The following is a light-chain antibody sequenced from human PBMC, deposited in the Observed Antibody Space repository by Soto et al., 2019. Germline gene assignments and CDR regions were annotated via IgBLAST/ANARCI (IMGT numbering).Light chain of an antibody. Sequence: QAVVTQEPSFSVSPGRTVTLTCGLSSGSVSTSYYPSWYQQTPGQAPRTLIYSTNTRSSGVPDRFSGSILGNKAALTITGAQAEDEDDYSCELYMGSGICVFGGGTKLTVL. CDR2: STN. CDR1: SGSVSTSYY. CDR3: ELYMGSGICV. J-gene: IGLJ3*02. V-gene: IGLV8-61*01.